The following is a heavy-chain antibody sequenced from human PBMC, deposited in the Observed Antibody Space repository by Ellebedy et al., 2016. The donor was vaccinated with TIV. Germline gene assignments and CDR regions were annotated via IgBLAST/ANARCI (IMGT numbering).Heavy chain of an antibody. CDR1: RFTFSSFA. CDR2: ISHTGSRT. Sequence: GESLKISCAASRFTFSSFAMTWVRQAPGKGLEWVSTISHTGSRTYYTDSVEGRFTISRDNSKKTLYLQMNSLSAEDTAVYYCAKGRGGGSDSSAPRYYFDYWGLGTLVTVSS. J-gene: IGHJ4*02. D-gene: IGHD3-22*01. V-gene: IGHV3-23*01. CDR3: AKGRGGGSDSSAPRYYFDY.